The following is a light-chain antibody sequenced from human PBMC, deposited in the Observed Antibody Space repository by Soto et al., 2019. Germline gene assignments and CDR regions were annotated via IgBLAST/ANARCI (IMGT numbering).Light chain of an antibody. CDR1: QTVDSNN. CDR2: GTS. Sequence: EIVLTQSPGNLSLSPGERATLSCRASQTVDSNNFAWYQQKPGQAPRLLIYGTSSWATGIPDRFSGSGSGTDSTLTISRLEPADFAVYYCQQYGSSPYTFGQGTKLEIK. J-gene: IGKJ2*01. CDR3: QQYGSSPYT. V-gene: IGKV3-20*01.